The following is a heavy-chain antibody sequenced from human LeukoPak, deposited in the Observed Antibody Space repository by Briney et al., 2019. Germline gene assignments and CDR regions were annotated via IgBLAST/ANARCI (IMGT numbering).Heavy chain of an antibody. CDR3: ARIGRSGIPFY. CDR2: INHSGST. D-gene: IGHD3-10*01. J-gene: IGHJ4*02. Sequence: PGGSLRLSCAASGFTFSNYAMNWVRQPPGKGLEWIGEINHSGSTNYNPSLKSRVTISVDTSKNQFSLKLSSVTAADTAVYYCARIGRSGIPFYWGQGTLVTVSS. CDR1: GFTFSNYA. V-gene: IGHV4-34*01.